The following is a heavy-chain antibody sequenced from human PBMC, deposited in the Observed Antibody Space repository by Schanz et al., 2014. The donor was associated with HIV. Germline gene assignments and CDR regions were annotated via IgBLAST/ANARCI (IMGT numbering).Heavy chain of an antibody. CDR2: LSGSGSNI. J-gene: IGHJ4*02. V-gene: IGHV3-11*04. CDR1: GFSFSDYH. CDR3: ARDRMVYAQAPLYYFDY. Sequence: QVQLVESGGDLVKPGGSLRLSCTASGFSFSDYHMSWIRQAPGKGLEWVSSLSGSGSNIYYADSVKGRFTISRDNSKNTLYLQMNSLRAEDTAVYYCARDRMVYAQAPLYYFDYWGQGTLVTVSS. D-gene: IGHD2-8*01.